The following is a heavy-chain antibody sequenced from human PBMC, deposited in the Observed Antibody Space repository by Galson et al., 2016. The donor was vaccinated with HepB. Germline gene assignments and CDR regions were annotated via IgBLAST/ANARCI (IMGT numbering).Heavy chain of an antibody. CDR1: GGSISSRSYY. Sequence: SETLSLTCTVSGGSISSRSYYWGWIRQPPGKGLEWIGTIYYGGSIHYNSSLKSRLTISVDTSKNQFSLNLSSVTAADTAVYYCASGGDYPLVFDHWGQGTLVTVSS. V-gene: IGHV4-39*01. CDR3: ASGGDYPLVFDH. CDR2: IYYGGSI. D-gene: IGHD4-17*01. J-gene: IGHJ4*02.